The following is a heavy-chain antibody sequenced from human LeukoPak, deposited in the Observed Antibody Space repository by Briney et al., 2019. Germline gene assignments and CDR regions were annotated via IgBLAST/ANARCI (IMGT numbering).Heavy chain of an antibody. CDR1: GYTLTELS. Sequence: EASVKVSCKVSGYTLTELSMHWVRQAPGKGLEWMGGFDPEDGETIYAQKFQGRVTMTEDTSTDTAYMELSSLRSEDTAVYYCATGRPPGYRTCFDIWGQGTMVTVSS. CDR2: FDPEDGET. D-gene: IGHD5-18*01. CDR3: ATGRPPGYRTCFDI. J-gene: IGHJ3*02. V-gene: IGHV1-24*01.